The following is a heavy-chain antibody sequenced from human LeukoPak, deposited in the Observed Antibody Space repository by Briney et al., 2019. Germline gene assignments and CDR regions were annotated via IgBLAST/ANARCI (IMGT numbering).Heavy chain of an antibody. D-gene: IGHD6-19*01. Sequence: SQTLSLTCTVSARSISSSSYYWGRIRQPPGKGLEWIGRIDYSGSTYYNPSLKRRVTTSVDTPKNQSSLKLSSVTAADTPVYYCARDGAHSSGWYHWPSFDPWGQGTLVTVSS. CDR1: ARSISSSSYY. J-gene: IGHJ5*02. V-gene: IGHV4-39*07. CDR3: ARDGAHSSGWYHWPSFDP. CDR2: IDYSGST.